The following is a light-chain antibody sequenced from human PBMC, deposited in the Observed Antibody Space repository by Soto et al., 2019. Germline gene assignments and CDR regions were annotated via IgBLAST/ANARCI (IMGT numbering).Light chain of an antibody. CDR2: GAS. J-gene: IGKJ1*01. CDR3: QQYNNWPWT. Sequence: MTQSPSTLSASPGDRATLSCRASQSISDTLAWYQQKPGQAPRLLIYGASTRAPGFPARFSGSGSGTDFTLTISSLQSEDFAVYYCQQYNNWPWTFGQGTKVDIK. V-gene: IGKV3-15*01. CDR1: QSISDT.